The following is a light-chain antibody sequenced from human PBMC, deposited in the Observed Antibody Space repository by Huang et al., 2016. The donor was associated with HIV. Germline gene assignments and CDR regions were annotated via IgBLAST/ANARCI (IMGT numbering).Light chain of an antibody. CDR1: QSVGSN. J-gene: IGKJ2*01. CDR3: QQYDNGYT. Sequence: EVVMTQSPATLSVSPGERATPSCRASQSVGSNLAWYQQRHGQAPRLLIYTTSTRDTGIPARFSGSGSGTGFTLTISNLQSEDFAVYYCQQYDNGYTFGQGTKLEIK. V-gene: IGKV3-15*01. CDR2: TTS.